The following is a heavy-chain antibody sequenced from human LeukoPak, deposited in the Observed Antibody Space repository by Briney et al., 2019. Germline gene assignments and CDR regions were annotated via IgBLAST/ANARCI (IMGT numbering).Heavy chain of an antibody. J-gene: IGHJ5*02. V-gene: IGHV3-23*01. D-gene: IGHD4-17*01. CDR1: GFTFSSYA. Sequence: GGSLRLSCAASGFTFSSYAMSWVRQAPGKGLEWVSAISASGGTTYYADSVKGRFTISRDNSKNTLYLQMNSLRAEDTAVYYCAKTVFAASGPFDPWGQGTLVTVSS. CDR3: AKTVFAASGPFDP. CDR2: ISASGGTT.